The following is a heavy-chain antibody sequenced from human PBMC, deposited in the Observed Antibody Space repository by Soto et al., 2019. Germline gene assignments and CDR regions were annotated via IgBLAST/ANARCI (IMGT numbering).Heavy chain of an antibody. CDR2: ISAYNTNT. V-gene: IGHV1-18*01. Sequence: QVQLVQSGAEVKKPGASVKVSCKTSGYTFTSYHISWVRQAPGQGLEWMGWISAYNTNTNYAQKLQRSFTVXTDTLTSTAYMELRSLRSDDTAVYYCARDTPPTDYWGQGTLVTVSS. J-gene: IGHJ4*02. CDR1: GYTFTSYH. CDR3: ARDTPPTDY.